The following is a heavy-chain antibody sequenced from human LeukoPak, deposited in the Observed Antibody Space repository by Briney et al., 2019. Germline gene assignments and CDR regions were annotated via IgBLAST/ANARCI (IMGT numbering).Heavy chain of an antibody. D-gene: IGHD3-22*01. J-gene: IGHJ2*01. V-gene: IGHV1-46*01. Sequence: GASVKVSCKASGYTFTSYYMHWVRQAPGQGLEWMGLINPTGGSTGYAQKFQGRVTITRNTSISTAYMELSSLRSEDTAVYYCARSSSGYYLRYFDLWGRGTLVTVSS. CDR2: INPTGGST. CDR3: ARSSSGYYLRYFDL. CDR1: GYTFTSYY.